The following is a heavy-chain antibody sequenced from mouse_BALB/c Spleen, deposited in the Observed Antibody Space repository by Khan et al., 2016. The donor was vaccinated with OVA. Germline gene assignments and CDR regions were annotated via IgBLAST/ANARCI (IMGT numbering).Heavy chain of an antibody. J-gene: IGHJ2*01. D-gene: IGHD1-1*01. Sequence: QVQLKQSGPELVKPGASVKMSCKASGYTFTDYIISWVKQRTGQGLEWIGEIYPGSGTTHYTEKFKGKATLTADKSSNTAYMQLNSLTSEDSAIYFCARFETTVADYWGQGTTLTVSS. CDR1: GYTFTDYI. CDR3: ARFETTVADY. CDR2: IYPGSGTT. V-gene: IGHV1-77*01.